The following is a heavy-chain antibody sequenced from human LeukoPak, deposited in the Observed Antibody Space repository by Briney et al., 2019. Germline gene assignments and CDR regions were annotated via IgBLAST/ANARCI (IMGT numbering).Heavy chain of an antibody. J-gene: IGHJ4*02. D-gene: IGHD3-22*01. CDR1: GYTFTGYY. V-gene: IGHV1-2*02. CDR3: ARGDGWLLSHFDY. CDR2: INPNSGGT. Sequence: ASVEVSCKASGYTFTGYYMHWVRQAPGQGLEWMGWINPNSGGTNYAQKFQGRVTMTRDTSISTAYMELSRLRSDDTAVYYCARGDGWLLSHFDYWGQGTLVTVSS.